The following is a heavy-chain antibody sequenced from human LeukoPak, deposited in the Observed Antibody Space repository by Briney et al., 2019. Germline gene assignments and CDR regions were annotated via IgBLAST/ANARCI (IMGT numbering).Heavy chain of an antibody. J-gene: IGHJ5*02. Sequence: GCSLSLSCVASGFYFNAYLMSWVRQAPGKGLEWVANIKQDGSQKYYLDSVKGRFTISRDNGNNSLYLHMRRLRVEDTAVYYCARDLKGFNLWGQGALVTVSS. V-gene: IGHV3-7*04. CDR1: GFYFNAYL. CDR2: IKQDGSQK. CDR3: ARDLKGFNL.